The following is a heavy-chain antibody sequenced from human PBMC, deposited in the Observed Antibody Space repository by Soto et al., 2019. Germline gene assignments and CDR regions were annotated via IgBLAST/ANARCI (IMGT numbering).Heavy chain of an antibody. J-gene: IGHJ3*02. V-gene: IGHV3-73*02. Sequence: EVQLVESGGGLVQPGGSLKLSCAASGFTFSGSAMHWVRQASGKGLEWVGRIRSKANSYATAYAASVKGRFTISRDDSKNTAYLQMNSLKTEDTAVYYCTSPGGMDYEADAFDIWGQGTMVTVSS. CDR2: IRSKANSYAT. CDR1: GFTFSGSA. CDR3: TSPGGMDYEADAFDI. D-gene: IGHD4-17*01.